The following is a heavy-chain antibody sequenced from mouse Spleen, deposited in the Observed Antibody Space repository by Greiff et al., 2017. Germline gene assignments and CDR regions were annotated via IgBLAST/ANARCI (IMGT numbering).Heavy chain of an antibody. CDR1: GYTFTDYE. CDR3: HYYGSSYDAMDY. J-gene: IGHJ4*01. Sequence: QVQLKESGAELVRPGASVTLSCKASGYTFTDYEMHWVKQTPVHGLEWIGAIDPETGGTAYNQKFKGKAILTADKSSSTAYMELRSLTSEDSAVYYCHYYGSSYDAMDYWGQGTSVTVSS. D-gene: IGHD1-1*01. V-gene: IGHV1-15*01. CDR2: IDPETGGT.